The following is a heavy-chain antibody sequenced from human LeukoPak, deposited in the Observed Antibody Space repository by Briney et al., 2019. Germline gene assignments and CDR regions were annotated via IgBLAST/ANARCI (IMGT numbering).Heavy chain of an antibody. CDR1: GGTFSTYA. D-gene: IGHD3-22*01. Sequence: SVKVSCKASGGTFSTYAISWVRQAPGQGLEWMGRIIPILAITNYAQKFQGRVTITADESTSTAYMELSSLRSEDTAVYYCAREDYDSSRGAFDIWGQGTRVTVSS. V-gene: IGHV1-69*04. CDR3: AREDYDSSRGAFDI. J-gene: IGHJ3*02. CDR2: IIPILAIT.